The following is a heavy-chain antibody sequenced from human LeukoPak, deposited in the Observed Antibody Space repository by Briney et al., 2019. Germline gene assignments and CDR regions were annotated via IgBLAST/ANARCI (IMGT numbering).Heavy chain of an antibody. CDR3: ARGPTTPDGY. J-gene: IGHJ4*02. V-gene: IGHV3-48*02. CDR1: GFTFSSYS. Sequence: LPGGSLRVSCAASGFTFSSYSMDWVRQAPGKGLEWVSYISSSSSTIYYADSVKGRFTISRDNAKNSLYLQMNSLRDEDTAVYYCARGPTTPDGYWGQGTLVTVSS. CDR2: ISSSSSTI. D-gene: IGHD4-11*01.